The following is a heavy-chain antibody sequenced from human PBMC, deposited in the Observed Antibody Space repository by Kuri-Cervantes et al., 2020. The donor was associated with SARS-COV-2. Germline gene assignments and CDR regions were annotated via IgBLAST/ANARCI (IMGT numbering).Heavy chain of an antibody. CDR1: GFTFSNAG. CDR2: IKSKTDGGTT. J-gene: IGHJ4*02. V-gene: IGHV3-15*01. Sequence: GESLKISCAASGFTFSNAGMSWVRQAPGKGLEWVGRIKSKTDGGTTDYAAPVKGRFTISRDDSKNTLYLEMNSLKTEDTAVYYGTTLIDYWGQGALVTVSS. CDR3: TTLIDY.